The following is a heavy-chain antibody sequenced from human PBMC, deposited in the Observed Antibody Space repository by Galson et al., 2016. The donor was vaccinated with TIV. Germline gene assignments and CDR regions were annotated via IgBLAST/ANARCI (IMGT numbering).Heavy chain of an antibody. CDR2: LYYGGGT. V-gene: IGHV4-39*01. Sequence: LSLTCPVSGGSISRSHYYWGWIRQPPGKGLIWIASLYYGGGTYYNPSLKGRVTISVDTSKNQFSLKVSSVTATDTAVYYCARHDPGLPPLLLWGQGTMVTVSS. J-gene: IGHJ3*01. CDR3: ARHDPGLPPLLL. CDR1: GGSISRSHYY. D-gene: IGHD3-16*01.